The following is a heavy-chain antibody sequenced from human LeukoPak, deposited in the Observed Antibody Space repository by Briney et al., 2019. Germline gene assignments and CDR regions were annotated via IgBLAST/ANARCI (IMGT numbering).Heavy chain of an antibody. CDR1: GYTFTIYG. D-gene: IGHD6-13*01. J-gene: IGHJ4*02. V-gene: IGHV1-46*01. CDR3: ARARSSSPFDY. Sequence: ASVKVSCKASGYTFTIYGISWVRQAPGQGLEWMGIINPSGGSTSYAQKFQGRVTMTRDTSTSTVYMELSSLRSEDTAVYYCARARSSSPFDYWGQGTLVTVSS. CDR2: INPSGGST.